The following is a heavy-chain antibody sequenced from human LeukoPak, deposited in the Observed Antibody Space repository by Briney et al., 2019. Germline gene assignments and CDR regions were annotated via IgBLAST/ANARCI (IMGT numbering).Heavy chain of an antibody. CDR2: IYYSGST. CDR1: GGSISSSSYY. CDR3: ARQDYYYDSSGYPSWFDP. Sequence: SETLSLTCTVSGGSISSSSYYWGWIRQPPGKGLEWIGSIYYSGSTYYNPSLKSRVTISVDTSKNQFSLKLSSVTAADTAVYYCARQDYYYDSSGYPSWFDPWGQGTLVTVSS. J-gene: IGHJ5*02. V-gene: IGHV4-39*01. D-gene: IGHD3-22*01.